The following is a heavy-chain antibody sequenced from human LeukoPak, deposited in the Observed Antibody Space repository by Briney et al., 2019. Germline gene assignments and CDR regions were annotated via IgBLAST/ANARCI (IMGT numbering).Heavy chain of an antibody. CDR3: ARRFAAAGTDFDY. Sequence: GASVKVSCKASGYTFTSYDINWVRQATGQGLEWMGWMNPNSGNTGYAQKFQGRVTMTRNTSISTAYMELSSLRSEDTAVYYCARRFAAAGTDFDYWGQGTLVTVSS. D-gene: IGHD6-13*01. CDR1: GYTFTSYD. V-gene: IGHV1-8*01. CDR2: MNPNSGNT. J-gene: IGHJ4*02.